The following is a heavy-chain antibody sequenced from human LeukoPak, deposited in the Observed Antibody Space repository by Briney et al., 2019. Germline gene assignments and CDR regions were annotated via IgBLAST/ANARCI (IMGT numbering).Heavy chain of an antibody. CDR1: GYTFTSYG. V-gene: IGHV1-18*01. CDR2: ISAYNGNT. J-gene: IGHJ4*02. CDR3: ARDGEGYSGSYHFDY. D-gene: IGHD1-26*01. Sequence: ASVKVSCKASGYTFTSYGISWVRQAPGQGLEWMGWISAYNGNTNYAQKLQGRVTTTTDTSTSTAYMELRSLRSDDTAVYYCARDGEGYSGSYHFDYWGQGTLVTVSS.